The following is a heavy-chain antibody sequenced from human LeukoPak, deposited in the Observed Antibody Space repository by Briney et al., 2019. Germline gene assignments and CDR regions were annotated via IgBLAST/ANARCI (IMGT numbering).Heavy chain of an antibody. CDR2: IKNKTNGGTT. Sequence: GGSLRLSCAASGVIFSSAWMTWVRQAPGKGLEWVGHIKNKTNGGTTDYAAPVKGRFIISRDDSKNTLYLQMNRLRTEDTAVYYCARGLCSSTGCYQGPFDFWGRGMLVTVSS. CDR3: ARGLCSSTGCYQGPFDF. D-gene: IGHD2-2*01. J-gene: IGHJ4*02. V-gene: IGHV3-15*01. CDR1: GVIFSSAW.